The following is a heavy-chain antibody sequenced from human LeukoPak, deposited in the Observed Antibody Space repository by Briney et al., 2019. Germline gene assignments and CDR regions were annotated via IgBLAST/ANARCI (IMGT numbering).Heavy chain of an antibody. CDR1: GGSISNYY. J-gene: IGHJ3*02. CDR3: ARSLYYYGSDSFDI. CDR2: IYSSGST. Sequence: SETLSLTCTVSGGSISNYYWSWIRQPPGKGLEWIGYIYSSGSTNYNPSLKSRVTISVDTSKIQFSLKLSSVTAADTAVYYCARSLYYYGSDSFDIWGQGTMVTVSS. D-gene: IGHD3-10*01. V-gene: IGHV4-59*01.